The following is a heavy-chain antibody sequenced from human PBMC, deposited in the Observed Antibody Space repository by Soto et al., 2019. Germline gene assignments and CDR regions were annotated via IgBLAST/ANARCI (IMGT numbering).Heavy chain of an antibody. CDR3: ARDPAP. V-gene: IGHV1-2*02. Sequence: GASVKVSCKASGYSFTVYHIHWVRQAPGQGLEWMGWINTDSGGTKYAQKFEGRVTMSRDTSINTAYMELSNLISDDMAVYYCARDPAPWGQGTLVTVSS. J-gene: IGHJ5*02. CDR2: INTDSGGT. CDR1: GYSFTVYH.